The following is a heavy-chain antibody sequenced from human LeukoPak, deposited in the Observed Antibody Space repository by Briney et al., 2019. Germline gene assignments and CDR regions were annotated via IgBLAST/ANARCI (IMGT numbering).Heavy chain of an antibody. CDR3: ARRWNYGRNYYIDV. Sequence: SETLSLTCAVYGGSFSNYYWSWIRQPPGRGLEWIGEINDSGRTNYNPSLMSRVTVSVDTSKNQFSLRLTSVTATDTAVYYCARRWNYGRNYYIDVWGNGATVSASS. CDR2: INDSGRT. V-gene: IGHV4-34*01. D-gene: IGHD1-7*01. CDR1: GGSFSNYY. J-gene: IGHJ6*03.